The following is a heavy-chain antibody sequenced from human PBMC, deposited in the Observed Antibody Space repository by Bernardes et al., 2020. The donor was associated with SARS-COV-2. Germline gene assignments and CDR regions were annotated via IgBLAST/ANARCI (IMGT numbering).Heavy chain of an antibody. Sequence: ASVKVSCKASGYTFTSYAMNWVRQATGQGLEWMGWINTNTGNPTYAQGFTGRFVFSLDTSVSTAYLQISSLKAEDTAVYYCARERDDILTGYTYYYYYGMDVWGQGTTVTVSS. CDR2: INTNTGNP. CDR3: ARERDDILTGYTYYYYYGMDV. D-gene: IGHD3-9*01. J-gene: IGHJ6*02. CDR1: GYTFTSYA. V-gene: IGHV7-4-1*02.